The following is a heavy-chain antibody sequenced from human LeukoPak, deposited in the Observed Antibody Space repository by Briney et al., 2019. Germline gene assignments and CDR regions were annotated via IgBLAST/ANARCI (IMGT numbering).Heavy chain of an antibody. CDR1: GGSISSNY. CDR3: ARGSRHQAFDI. CDR2: IYYSGST. V-gene: IGHV4-59*01. J-gene: IGHJ3*02. D-gene: IGHD6-13*01. Sequence: SETPSLNCTVSGGSISSNYWSWIRQPPGKGVEWIGYIYYSGSTNYNPSLKSRVTISVDTSKNQFSLKLSSVTAADTAVYYCARGSRHQAFDIWGQGTMVTVSS.